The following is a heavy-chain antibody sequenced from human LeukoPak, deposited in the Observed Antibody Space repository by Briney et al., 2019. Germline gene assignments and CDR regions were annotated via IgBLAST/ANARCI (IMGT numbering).Heavy chain of an antibody. CDR3: ARHLDYYGSGTYEY. Sequence: SETLCLTCTVSGGSISSYYWSWIRQPPGKGLEWIGYIHSSGYTNYNPSLKSRVTMSIDTSKNQFSLKLSSVTAADTAVYYCARHLDYYGSGTYEYWGQGTLVTVSS. V-gene: IGHV4-59*08. D-gene: IGHD3-10*01. CDR1: GGSISSYY. J-gene: IGHJ4*02. CDR2: IHSSGYT.